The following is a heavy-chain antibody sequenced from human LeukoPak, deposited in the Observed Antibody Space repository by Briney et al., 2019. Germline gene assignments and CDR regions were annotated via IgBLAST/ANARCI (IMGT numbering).Heavy chain of an antibody. Sequence: KSSETLSLTCTVSGYSISSGYYWGWIRQPPGKGLEWIGSIYHSGSTYYNPSLKSRVTISVDTSKNQFSLKLSSVTAADTAVYYCARIVATIVTWFDPWGQGTLVTVSS. J-gene: IGHJ5*02. CDR1: GYSISSGYY. D-gene: IGHD5-12*01. CDR3: ARIVATIVTWFDP. CDR2: IYHSGST. V-gene: IGHV4-38-2*02.